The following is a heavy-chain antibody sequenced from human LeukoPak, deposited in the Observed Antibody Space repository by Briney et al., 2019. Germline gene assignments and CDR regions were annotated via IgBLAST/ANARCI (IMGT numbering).Heavy chain of an antibody. CDR3: ARDIGYCSGGSCSDYGMDV. V-gene: IGHV3-30*04. J-gene: IGHJ6*02. D-gene: IGHD2-15*01. CDR1: GFTFSSYA. CDR2: ISYDGRNK. Sequence: GGSLRLSGAASGFTFSSYAMDWVRPAPGKGLGWVAVISYDGRNKYYADSVKGRFTISRDNSKSTLYLQMNSLRAQATAVYYCARDIGYCSGGSCSDYGMDVWGQGTTVTASS.